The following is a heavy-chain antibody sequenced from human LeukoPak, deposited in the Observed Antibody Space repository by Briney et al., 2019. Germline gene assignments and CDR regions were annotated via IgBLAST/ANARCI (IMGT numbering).Heavy chain of an antibody. J-gene: IGHJ4*02. D-gene: IGHD5-12*01. V-gene: IGHV1-18*01. CDR1: GYTFTTYG. CDR2: ISTYRGNT. CDR3: ARSMTTIIIPFAY. Sequence: ASVTVSCKTSGYTFTTYGIGWVRQAPGHGLEWMGWISTYRGNTNYQQKFQGRVTMTTDTSTSTAYMELRSLTSDDTAVYYCARSMTTIIIPFAYWGQGTLVTVSS.